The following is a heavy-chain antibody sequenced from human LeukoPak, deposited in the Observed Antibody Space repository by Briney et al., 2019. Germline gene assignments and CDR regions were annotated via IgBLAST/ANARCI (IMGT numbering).Heavy chain of an antibody. V-gene: IGHV4-34*01. CDR3: ARAPTRHITIFGVVIRGPGPRFDP. J-gene: IGHJ5*02. CDR1: GGSFSGYY. D-gene: IGHD3-3*01. CDR2: INHSGST. Sequence: SETLSLTCDVYGGSFSGYYWSWIRQPPGKGLEWIGEINHSGSTNYNPSLKSRVTISVDTSKNQFSLKLSSVTAADTAVYYCARAPTRHITIFGVVIRGPGPRFDPWGQGTLVTVSS.